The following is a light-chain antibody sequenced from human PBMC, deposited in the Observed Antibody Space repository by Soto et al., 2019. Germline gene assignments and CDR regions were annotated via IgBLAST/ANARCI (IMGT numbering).Light chain of an antibody. CDR2: DSS. CDR1: QSVSSY. J-gene: IGKJ4*01. V-gene: IGKV3-11*01. CDR3: QHRSNWPLT. Sequence: EVVLTQSPAPLSLSPGEIATLSCRASQSVSSYLAWYQQKPGQAPRLLIYDSSDRATGIPARFSGSGSGTDFTLTISSLEPEDFAVYYCQHRSNWPLTFGGGTTVE.